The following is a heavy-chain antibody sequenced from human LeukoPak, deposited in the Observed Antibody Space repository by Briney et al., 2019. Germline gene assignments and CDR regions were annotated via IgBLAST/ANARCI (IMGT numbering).Heavy chain of an antibody. Sequence: GGSLRLSCAASGFTFSSYSMNWVRQAPGKGLEWVSYISGGSSLIYYADSVKGRFTISRDNAKNSLYLQMDSLRVEDTAVYYCARDIGRYRNLDYWGQGTLVTVSS. V-gene: IGHV3-21*05. J-gene: IGHJ4*02. CDR2: ISGGSSLI. CDR1: GFTFSSYS. D-gene: IGHD4-11*01. CDR3: ARDIGRYRNLDY.